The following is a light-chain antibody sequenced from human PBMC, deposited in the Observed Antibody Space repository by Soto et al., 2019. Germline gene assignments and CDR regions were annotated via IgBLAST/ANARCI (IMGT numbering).Light chain of an antibody. CDR2: EVT. CDR3: ATWDVSLSGWV. V-gene: IGLV2-14*01. J-gene: IGLJ3*02. Sequence: QSALTQPASVSGSPGQSITISCTGTSSDVGSYNYVSWYQQHPGKAPKLVIYEVTNRPSRVSNRFSGSKSGNTASLTISGLQAEDEADYYCATWDVSLSGWVFGGGTKLTVL. CDR1: SSDVGSYNY.